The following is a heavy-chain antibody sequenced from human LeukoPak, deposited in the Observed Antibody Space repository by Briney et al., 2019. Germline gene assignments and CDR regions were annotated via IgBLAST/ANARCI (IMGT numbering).Heavy chain of an antibody. Sequence: GGSLRLSCATSQFNFNNYGMTWVRQAPGKGLEWVSSITGSGGTTYYADSVKGRFTISRDNSKNTLYLQMNSLRAEDTAVYYCAKDRGGSGSYYLDYWGQGTLVTVSS. J-gene: IGHJ4*02. CDR1: QFNFNNYG. D-gene: IGHD3-10*01. CDR2: ITGSGGTT. CDR3: AKDRGGSGSYYLDY. V-gene: IGHV3-23*01.